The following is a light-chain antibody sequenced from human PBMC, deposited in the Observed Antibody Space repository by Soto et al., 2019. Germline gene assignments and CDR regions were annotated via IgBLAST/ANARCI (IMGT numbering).Light chain of an antibody. CDR2: DVS. CDR1: TSDVGNYNL. V-gene: IGLV2-23*02. CDR3: CSYAGPHTRYV. Sequence: QSVLTQPASVSGSPGQSITISCTGTTSDVGNYNLVSWYQHHPGKAPKLIIYDVSERPSGVSNRFSASMSGNTASLTISGLQAEDEADYYCCSYAGPHTRYVFGTGTKVTVL. J-gene: IGLJ1*01.